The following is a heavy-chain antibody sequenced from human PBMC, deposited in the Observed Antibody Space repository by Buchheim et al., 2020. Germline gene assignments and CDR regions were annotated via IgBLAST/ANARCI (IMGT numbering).Heavy chain of an antibody. D-gene: IGHD2-2*01. Sequence: QIPLKESGPTLVKPTETLTLTCTFSGFSLNFNAVGVGWIRQPPGKALVWRALVYWDDDKHHSPSLTSRPTFTNNTSNNPLVLTMTNMDALDTATYYCARIIPTSGTGDFDYWGQG. CDR1: GFSLNFNAVG. CDR2: VYWDDDK. CDR3: ARIIPTSGTGDFDY. J-gene: IGHJ4*02. V-gene: IGHV2-5*02.